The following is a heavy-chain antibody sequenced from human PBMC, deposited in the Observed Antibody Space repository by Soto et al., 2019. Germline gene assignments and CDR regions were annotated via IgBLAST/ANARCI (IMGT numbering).Heavy chain of an antibody. D-gene: IGHD2-2*02. V-gene: IGHV3-23*01. J-gene: IGHJ4*02. CDR2: ISDSGVNT. CDR3: ARAIGADFFDY. CDR1: VYTVTGYY. Sequence: SCKASVYTVTGYYIHGVRQAPGMGLEWVSTISDSGVNTFFGDSMKDRFTISRDNSKSTVYLQLNTVRAEDTAIYYCARAIGADFFDYWGQGTLVTVYS.